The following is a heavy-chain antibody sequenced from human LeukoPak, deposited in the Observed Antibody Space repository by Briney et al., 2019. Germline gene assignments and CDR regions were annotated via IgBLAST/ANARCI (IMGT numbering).Heavy chain of an antibody. Sequence: GMSLRLSCAASGVTLSPYGMHWVRQAPGKGLEWVAVISYEGGTQHYADSVKGRFIISRDNSKNTVYLQMSSLRAEDTGVYYCVKESRVVRGVIMDAFDMWGQGTMVTVSS. V-gene: IGHV3-30*18. CDR3: VKESRVVRGVIMDAFDM. CDR2: ISYEGGTQ. J-gene: IGHJ3*02. CDR1: GVTLSPYG. D-gene: IGHD3-10*01.